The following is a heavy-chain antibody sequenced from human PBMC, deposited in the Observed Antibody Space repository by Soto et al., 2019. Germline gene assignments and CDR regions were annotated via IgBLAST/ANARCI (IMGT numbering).Heavy chain of an antibody. CDR1: GGTFSSYA. V-gene: IGHV1-69*01. D-gene: IGHD2-15*01. CDR3: ARARDIVVVVAARGTAHSLRN. Sequence: QVQLVQSGAEVKKPGSSVKVSCKASGGTFSSYAISWVRQAPGQGLEWMGGIIPIFGTANYAQKFQGRVTITADESTSTAYMELSSLRSEDTAVYYCARARDIVVVVAARGTAHSLRNWGQGTLVTVSS. CDR2: IIPIFGTA. J-gene: IGHJ4*02.